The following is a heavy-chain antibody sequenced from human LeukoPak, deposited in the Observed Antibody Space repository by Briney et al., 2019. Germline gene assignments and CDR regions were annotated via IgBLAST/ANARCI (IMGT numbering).Heavy chain of an antibody. Sequence: GVTLKLSCAASGFTFSTFAMSWARQAPGEGLEWVSAISVTGDSTYYADSVKGRFTISRDDSKNTLYLQMNSLRAEDTAVYHCAKGGHFDQWGQGTLVTVSS. J-gene: IGHJ4*02. CDR3: AKGGHFDQ. V-gene: IGHV3-23*01. CDR1: GFTFSTFA. CDR2: ISVTGDST.